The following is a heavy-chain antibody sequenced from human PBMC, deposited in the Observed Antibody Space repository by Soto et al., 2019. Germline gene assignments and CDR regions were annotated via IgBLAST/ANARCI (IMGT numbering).Heavy chain of an antibody. Sequence: QVQLLESGPGLVKPSETLSLTCTVSGGSVNNYHWTWIRQFPGKGLEWIGYINENGRTNYNPSLEGRLTISIDTSGNQFSLRLSSVTAADTAIYYCARDRGRVSALDIWCQGTKVTVSS. CDR3: ARDRGRVSALDI. J-gene: IGHJ3*02. CDR2: INENGRT. D-gene: IGHD3-3*01. CDR1: GGSVNNYH. V-gene: IGHV4-59*02.